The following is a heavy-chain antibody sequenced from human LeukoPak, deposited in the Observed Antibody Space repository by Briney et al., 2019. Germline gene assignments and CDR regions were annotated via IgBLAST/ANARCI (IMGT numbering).Heavy chain of an antibody. Sequence: SETLSLTCTVSGGSISSFYWSWIRQPPGKGLEWIGYIYYTGSTNYNSSLKSRVTISVDTSKNQFSLKLSSVTAADTAVYYCARVATVTSWDYYYYMDVWGKGTTVTVSS. CDR3: ARVATVTSWDYYYYMDV. CDR1: GGSISSFY. V-gene: IGHV4-59*01. CDR2: IYYTGST. J-gene: IGHJ6*03. D-gene: IGHD4-17*01.